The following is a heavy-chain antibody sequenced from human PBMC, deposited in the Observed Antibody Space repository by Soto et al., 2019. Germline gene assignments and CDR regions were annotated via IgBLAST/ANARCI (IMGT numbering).Heavy chain of an antibody. V-gene: IGHV1-69*01. CDR3: ARGLFGQQWLVGFDT. D-gene: IGHD6-19*01. CDR1: GGSFSNYI. CDR2: TIPMFATA. Sequence: QVHLVQSGAEVKKPGSSVKVSCKASGGSFSNYIFAWVRQAPGQGLEWMGGTIPMFATAQYAQTLQGRVTITADESTSTAYMDLTSLTSDDTAVYYCARGLFGQQWLVGFDTWGQGTLVTVSS. J-gene: IGHJ4*02.